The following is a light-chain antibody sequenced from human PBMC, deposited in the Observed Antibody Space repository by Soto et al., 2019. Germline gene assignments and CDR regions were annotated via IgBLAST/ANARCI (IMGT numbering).Light chain of an antibody. Sequence: IVLTQSPATLSLSPGERATLSCRASQSLSTNLAWYQQKPGQAPRLLIYDASTRASGIPARFGGSGSGTDFTLTISSLDPEDFAVYYCQQRDNWFAFGPGTKVDIK. CDR2: DAS. CDR3: QQRDNWFA. J-gene: IGKJ3*01. V-gene: IGKV3-11*01. CDR1: QSLSTN.